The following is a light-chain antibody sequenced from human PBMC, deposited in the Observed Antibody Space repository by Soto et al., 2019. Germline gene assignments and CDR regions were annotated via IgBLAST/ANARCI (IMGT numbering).Light chain of an antibody. V-gene: IGKV3-11*01. Sequence: EIVLTQSPAALSLSPGERATLSCRASQDIGTYLAWFQQRPGQAPRLLIYDTSNRATGIPARFSGSRSGTDFTLTITSLEPEDFAVYYCQQRSKWPRTFGQGTKLEIK. CDR1: QDIGTY. CDR2: DTS. J-gene: IGKJ2*01. CDR3: QQRSKWPRT.